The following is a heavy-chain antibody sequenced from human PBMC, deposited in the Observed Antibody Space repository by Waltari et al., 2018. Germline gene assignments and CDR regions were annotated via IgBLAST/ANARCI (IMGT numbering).Heavy chain of an antibody. CDR3: AREFSPYFCDSTSCPGTLDI. J-gene: IGHJ3*02. CDR1: GFTFNTYG. Sequence: EVQLVESGVGLVKPGGSLRVSCAASGFTFNTYGMSWVRQAPGKGLEWVSSISGSGNYIYYADSVKGRFTISRDGAKNSLFLQMHSLRVEDTAVYYCAREFSPYFCDSTSCPGTLDIWGQGTMVTVSS. CDR2: ISGSGNYI. D-gene: IGHD2-2*01. V-gene: IGHV3-21*06.